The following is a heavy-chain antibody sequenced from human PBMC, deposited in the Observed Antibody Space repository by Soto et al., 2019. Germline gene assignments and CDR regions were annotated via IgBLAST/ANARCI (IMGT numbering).Heavy chain of an antibody. V-gene: IGHV3-33*01. J-gene: IGHJ6*02. CDR3: ARDYYDSSGYTGPTYYYYYYGMDV. CDR2: IWYDGSNK. D-gene: IGHD3-22*01. CDR1: GFTFSSYG. Sequence: PGGSLRLSCATSGFTFSSYGMHWVRRAPGKGLDGVAVIWYDGSNKYYADSVKGRFTISRDNSKNTLYLQMNSLRAEDTAVYYCARDYYDSSGYTGPTYYYYYYGMDVWGQGTTVTVSS.